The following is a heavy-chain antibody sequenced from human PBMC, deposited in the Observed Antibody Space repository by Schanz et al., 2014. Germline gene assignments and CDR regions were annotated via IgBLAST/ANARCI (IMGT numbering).Heavy chain of an antibody. D-gene: IGHD6-19*01. V-gene: IGHV1-18*01. CDR3: AQSQIVAGVLHF. Sequence: QVQLVQSGAEVRKPGASVKVSCKASGYTFISYGISWVRQAPGQGLEWMGWISAYTNNTNYAQKVQGRVTMTTDTSTGTAHMELSRLRSDDTAVYFCAQSQIVAGVLHFWGQGTLVTVSS. CDR2: ISAYTNNT. CDR1: GYTFISYG. J-gene: IGHJ4*02.